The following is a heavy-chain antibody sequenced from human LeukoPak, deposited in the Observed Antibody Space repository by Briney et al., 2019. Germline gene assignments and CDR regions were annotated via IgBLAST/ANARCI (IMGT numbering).Heavy chain of an antibody. J-gene: IGHJ6*02. D-gene: IGHD5-18*01. Sequence: PGRSLRLSCAACVFTFNSYAMHGVRQAPGKGLEGVAVISYDGRNKYYADSVKGRFTISRDNSKNTLYLQMNSLRAADTAVYYCARGYSYGTSRYYYGMDVWGQGTTVTVSS. CDR1: VFTFNSYA. CDR2: ISYDGRNK. CDR3: ARGYSYGTSRYYYGMDV. V-gene: IGHV3-30*04.